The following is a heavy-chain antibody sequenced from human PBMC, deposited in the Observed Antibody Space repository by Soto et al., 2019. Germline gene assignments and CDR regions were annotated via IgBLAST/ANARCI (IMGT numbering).Heavy chain of an antibody. CDR3: ARGGDFDSSNYLAY. J-gene: IGHJ4*02. D-gene: IGHD3-22*01. CDR1: GYTFTSYG. Sequence: ASVKVSCKASGYTFTSYGMNWVRQAPGRGLEWMGWINPGNGNTKYSQKFQGRVMIGRDTSASTASMELSSLRSEDPAVYYCARGGDFDSSNYLAYSGLGTQVTVTS. V-gene: IGHV1-3*01. CDR2: INPGNGNT.